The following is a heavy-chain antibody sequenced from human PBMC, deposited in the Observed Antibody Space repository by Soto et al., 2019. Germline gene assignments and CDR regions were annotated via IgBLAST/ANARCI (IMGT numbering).Heavy chain of an antibody. CDR2: ISSSSSTI. CDR1: GFTFSSYS. CDR3: AKGAIVGVYHDAFDI. Sequence: GGSLRLSCAASGFTFSSYSMNWVRQAPGKGLEWVSYISSSSSTIYYADSVKGRFTISRDNAKNSLYLQMNSLRDEDTAVYYCAKGAIVGVYHDAFDIWGQGTMVTVSS. D-gene: IGHD1-26*01. V-gene: IGHV3-48*02. J-gene: IGHJ3*02.